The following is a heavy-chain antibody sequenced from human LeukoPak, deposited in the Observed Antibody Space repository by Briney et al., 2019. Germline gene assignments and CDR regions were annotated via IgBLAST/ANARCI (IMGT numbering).Heavy chain of an antibody. Sequence: GGSLRLSCVGSGFTFSSNWMQWVRQVPGKGLVWVSSINRDGRITTYADSVKGRFSISRDNAKNTVYLQMTSLRAEDTAVYYCARDLRGYPYWGQGTLVTVSS. D-gene: IGHD3-22*01. J-gene: IGHJ1*01. V-gene: IGHV3-74*01. CDR3: ARDLRGYPY. CDR2: INRDGRIT. CDR1: GFTFSSNW.